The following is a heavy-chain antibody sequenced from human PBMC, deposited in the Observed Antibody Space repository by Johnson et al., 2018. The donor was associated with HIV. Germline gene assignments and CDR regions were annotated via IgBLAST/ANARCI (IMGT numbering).Heavy chain of an antibody. CDR1: GFTFDDYG. CDR2: IYWNGGST. J-gene: IGHJ3*02. D-gene: IGHD3-22*01. V-gene: IGHV3-20*04. Sequence: VQLVESGGGVVRPGGSLKVSCAASGFTFDDYGMSWVRPAPGKGLEWVPGIYWNGGSTGYADSVKGRFTFSRDNAKSSLFLQMNSLRAADTALYYCAREGPTYYYDSTKGVFDIWGQGTMVTVSS. CDR3: AREGPTYYYDSTKGVFDI.